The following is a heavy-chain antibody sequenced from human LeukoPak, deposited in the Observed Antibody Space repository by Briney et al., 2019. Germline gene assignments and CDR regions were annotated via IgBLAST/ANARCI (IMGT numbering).Heavy chain of an antibody. CDR2: INSDGSST. CDR1: GFTFSSYW. Sequence: PGGSLRLSCAASGFTFSSYWMHWVRQAPGKGLVWVSRINSDGSSTSYADSVKGRFTISRDNAKNSLYLQMNSLRAEDTAVYYCARDKIVGATNFDYWGQGALVTVSS. J-gene: IGHJ4*02. CDR3: ARDKIVGATNFDY. D-gene: IGHD1-26*01. V-gene: IGHV3-74*01.